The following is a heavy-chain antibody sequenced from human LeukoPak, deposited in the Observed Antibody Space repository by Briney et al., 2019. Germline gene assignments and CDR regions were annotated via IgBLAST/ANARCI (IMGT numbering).Heavy chain of an antibody. CDR2: IIPIFGTP. J-gene: IGHJ3*02. Sequence: GASVKVSCKASGGTFNNYAIHWVRQAPGQGLEWTGGIIPIFGTPNYAQKFQGRVTITADESTSRAYMELRSLRSEDTAIYYCATEGSDSAWWRAFDMWGQGTMVTVSS. V-gene: IGHV1-69*13. CDR3: ATEGSDSAWWRAFDM. D-gene: IGHD6-19*01. CDR1: GGTFNNYA.